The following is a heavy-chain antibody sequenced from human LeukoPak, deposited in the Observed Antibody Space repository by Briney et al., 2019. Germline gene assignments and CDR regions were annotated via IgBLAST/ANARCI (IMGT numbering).Heavy chain of an antibody. CDR1: GYTFTGYY. Sequence: ASLKVSCKASGYTFTGYYLHWVRQAPGQGLEWMGWINPNSGGTNYAQKFQGRVTMTRDTSISTAYMELSRLRSDDTAVYYCARETRYSGSPVPFDYWGQGTLVTVSS. D-gene: IGHD1-26*01. CDR2: INPNSGGT. V-gene: IGHV1-2*02. CDR3: ARETRYSGSPVPFDY. J-gene: IGHJ4*02.